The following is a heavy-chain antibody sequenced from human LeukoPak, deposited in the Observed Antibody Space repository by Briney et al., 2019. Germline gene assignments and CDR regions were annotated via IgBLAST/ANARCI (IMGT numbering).Heavy chain of an antibody. V-gene: IGHV3-23*01. Sequence: GGSLRLSCAASGFTFSSYAMSWVRQAPGKGREWVSAMCVYCSRTYYADSVKSRLTISRDNSKNKLYLQMNSLRAEDKAVYYCAKGSSGYYLDAFDIWGQGTMVTVSS. D-gene: IGHD3-22*01. J-gene: IGHJ3*02. CDR3: AKGSSGYYLDAFDI. CDR2: MCVYCSRT. CDR1: GFTFSSYA.